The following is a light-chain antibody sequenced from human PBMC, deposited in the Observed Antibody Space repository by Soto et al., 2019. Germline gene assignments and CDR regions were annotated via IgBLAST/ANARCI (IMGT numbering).Light chain of an antibody. CDR2: GAS. CDR3: QQLQRTPFT. CDR1: QDVSRY. Sequence: DIQLTQSKSSLSASVGGRVTITSRASQDVSRYLAWYQQKAGKAPKLLIYGASTLQSGVPSRFSGFGSGTEFTLTISSLQPEDVATYHCQQLQRTPFTLGPGTKVDIK. J-gene: IGKJ3*01. V-gene: IGKV1-9*01.